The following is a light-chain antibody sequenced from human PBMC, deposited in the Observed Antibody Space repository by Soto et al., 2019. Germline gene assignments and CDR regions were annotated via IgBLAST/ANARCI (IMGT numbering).Light chain of an antibody. V-gene: IGKV1-12*01. CDR3: QHANSIPFT. Sequence: DIQMTQSPSSVSASVGDRVTITCRASQAITRSLAWYQQKPGEAPKLLIYAASILQSGVPSRFSGSGSGTDFTLTITRLQPEDFATYYCQHANSIPFTFGPGTKV. J-gene: IGKJ3*01. CDR1: QAITRS. CDR2: AAS.